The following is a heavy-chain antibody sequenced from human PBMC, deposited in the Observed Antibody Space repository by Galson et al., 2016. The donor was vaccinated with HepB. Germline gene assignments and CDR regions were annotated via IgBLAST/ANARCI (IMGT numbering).Heavy chain of an antibody. D-gene: IGHD1-14*01. CDR2: IKPSGGNT. CDR3: ARELDHSFYFDY. J-gene: IGHJ4*02. Sequence: SVKVSCKASGYTFNTYNMHWVRQAPGQGLEWMGIIKPSGGNTIYAQKFQDRITMTRDTSTSTVYVELISLISEDTAVYYCARELDHSFYFDYWGQGTLLTVSS. V-gene: IGHV1-46*02. CDR1: GYTFNTYN.